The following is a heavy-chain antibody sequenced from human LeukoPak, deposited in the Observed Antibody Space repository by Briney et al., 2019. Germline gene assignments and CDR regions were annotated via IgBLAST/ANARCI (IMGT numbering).Heavy chain of an antibody. J-gene: IGHJ2*01. CDR2: IYYSGST. CDR3: ARGYSGSYLANSNWYFDL. CDR1: GGSLSNYY. D-gene: IGHD1-26*01. V-gene: IGHV4-59*01. Sequence: KPSETPFLTCTVPGGSLSNYYWSWIRQPPRKGLEWIGVIYYSGSTNYNPSLKSRVTISVDTSKNQFSLKLRSVTAADTAVYYCARGYSGSYLANSNWYFDLWGRGTLVTVSS.